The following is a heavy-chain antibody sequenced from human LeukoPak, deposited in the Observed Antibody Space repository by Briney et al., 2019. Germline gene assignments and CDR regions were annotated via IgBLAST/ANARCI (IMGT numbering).Heavy chain of an antibody. J-gene: IGHJ3*02. CDR1: GFTLSSYG. Sequence: GGSLRLSWAASGFTLSSYGMHGVRQAPGKELEGGAVIWYDGSNKYYADSVKGRLTISRDNSKNTLYLQMNSLRAEDTAVYYCARGSSGWYGDSAFDIWGQGTMVTVSS. V-gene: IGHV3-33*01. CDR3: ARGSSGWYGDSAFDI. D-gene: IGHD6-19*01. CDR2: IWYDGSNK.